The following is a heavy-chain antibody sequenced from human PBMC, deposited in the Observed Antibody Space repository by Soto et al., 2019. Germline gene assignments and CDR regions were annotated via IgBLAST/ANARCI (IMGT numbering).Heavy chain of an antibody. D-gene: IGHD3-3*01. CDR1: GYSFTSYW. CDR3: ARQDFGVVTTRYYGMDV. Sequence: GESLKISCKGSGYSFTSYWIGWVRQMPGKGLEWMGIIYPGDSDTRYSPSFQGQVTISADKSISTAYLQWSSLKASDTAMYYCARQDFGVVTTRYYGMDVWGQGTKVTVSS. J-gene: IGHJ6*02. CDR2: IYPGDSDT. V-gene: IGHV5-51*01.